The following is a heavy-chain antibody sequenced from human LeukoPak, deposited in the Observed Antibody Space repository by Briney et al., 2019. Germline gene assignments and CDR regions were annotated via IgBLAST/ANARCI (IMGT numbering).Heavy chain of an antibody. CDR3: AKDAIPPHYYSFAFGFDI. Sequence: ASVKVSCKASGGTFSSYAISWVRQAPGQGLEWMGGIIPIFGTANYAQKFQGRVTITTDESTSTAYMELSSLRSEDTAVYYCAKDAIPPHYYSFAFGFDIWGQGTMVTVSS. D-gene: IGHD3-10*01. V-gene: IGHV1-69*05. J-gene: IGHJ3*02. CDR2: IIPIFGTA. CDR1: GGTFSSYA.